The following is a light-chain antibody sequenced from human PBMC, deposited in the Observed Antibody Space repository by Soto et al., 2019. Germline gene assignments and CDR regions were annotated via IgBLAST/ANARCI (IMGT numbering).Light chain of an antibody. CDR2: DAS. Sequence: EIVLTQSPATLSLSPGERATLSCAASQSVSTNYLAWYQQKPGLAPRLLIHDASSRATGISDRFSGSGSGTDFTLTISRLEPEDFAVYYCQQYGSSPSFGGGTKVDIK. V-gene: IGKV3D-20*01. CDR3: QQYGSSPS. CDR1: QSVSTNY. J-gene: IGKJ4*01.